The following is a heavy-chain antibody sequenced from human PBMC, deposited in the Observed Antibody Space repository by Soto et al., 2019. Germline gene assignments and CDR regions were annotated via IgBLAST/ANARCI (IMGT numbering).Heavy chain of an antibody. CDR3: ARVIRLYYYYYMDV. Sequence: GGSLRLSCAASGFTFSSYAMSWVRQAPGKGLEWVSAISGSGGSTYYADSVKGRFTISRDNSKNKLYLQMNSLRAEDTAVYYCARVIRLYYYYYMDVWGKGTTVTVSS. CDR1: GFTFSSYA. J-gene: IGHJ6*03. V-gene: IGHV3-23*01. CDR2: ISGSGGST.